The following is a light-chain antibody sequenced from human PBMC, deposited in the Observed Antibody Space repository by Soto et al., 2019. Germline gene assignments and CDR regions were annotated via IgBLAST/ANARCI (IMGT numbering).Light chain of an antibody. Sequence: EIQMTQSPSSLSASVGDRVTITCRASQRISSYLNWYQQKPGKAPKLLIYSASSLQSGVRSRFRDSGSGTVSHLTISRLVPVDLENFFWQHQTFGGGTKVE. J-gene: IGKJ4*01. V-gene: IGKV1-39*01. CDR1: QRISSY. CDR2: SAS. CDR3: QHQT.